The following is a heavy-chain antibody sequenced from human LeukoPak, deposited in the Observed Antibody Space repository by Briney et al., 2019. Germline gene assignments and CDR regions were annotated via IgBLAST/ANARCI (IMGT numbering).Heavy chain of an antibody. CDR3: AKDYSYGYWGTDY. CDR1: GFTFSSYG. D-gene: IGHD5-18*01. J-gene: IGHJ4*02. CDR2: ISYDESNK. Sequence: PGGSLRLSCAASGFTFSSYGMHWVRQAPGKGLEWVAVISYDESNKYYADSVKGRLTISRDNSKNTLYLQMNSLRVEDTAVYYCAKDYSYGYWGTDYWGQGTLVTVSS. V-gene: IGHV3-30*18.